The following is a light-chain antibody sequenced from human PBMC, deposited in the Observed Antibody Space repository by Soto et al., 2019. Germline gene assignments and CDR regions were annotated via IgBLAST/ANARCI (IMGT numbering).Light chain of an antibody. CDR2: GAS. CDR1: QSISSSY. Sequence: EIVLTQSPGTLSLSPGERKTISCRDSQSISSSYLAWYQQKPGQAPRLLVYGASSRATGIPDRFSGSGSGTDFTLTISRLEPEDFALYYCQQYSSTFWTLGQGTKVDIK. CDR3: QQYSSTFWT. J-gene: IGKJ1*01. V-gene: IGKV3-20*01.